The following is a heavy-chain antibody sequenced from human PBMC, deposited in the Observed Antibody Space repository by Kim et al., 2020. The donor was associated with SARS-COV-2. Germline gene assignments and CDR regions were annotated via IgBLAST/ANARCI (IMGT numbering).Heavy chain of an antibody. Sequence: GGSLRLSCAASGFTFSSYDMHWVRQATGKGLEWVSAIGTAGDTYYPGSVKGRFTISRENAKNSLYLQMNSLRAGDTAVYYCARDKVVVGATSNKYYYYGMDVWGQGTTVTVSS. CDR2: IGTAGDT. CDR3: ARDKVVVGATSNKYYYYGMDV. V-gene: IGHV3-13*01. CDR1: GFTFSSYD. J-gene: IGHJ6*02. D-gene: IGHD1-26*01.